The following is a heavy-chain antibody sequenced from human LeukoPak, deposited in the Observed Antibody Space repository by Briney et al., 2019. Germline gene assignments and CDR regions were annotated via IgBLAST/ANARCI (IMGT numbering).Heavy chain of an antibody. CDR1: GFTFSSYS. J-gene: IGHJ4*02. V-gene: IGHV3-21*01. CDR2: ISSSSSYI. Sequence: GGSLRLSCAASGFTFSSYSMNWVRQAPGKGLEWVSSISSSSSYIYYADSVKGRFTISRDNAKNSLYLQMNSLRAEDTAVYYCARVEYDILTGYSDYFDYWGQGTLVTVSS. CDR3: ARVEYDILTGYSDYFDY. D-gene: IGHD3-9*01.